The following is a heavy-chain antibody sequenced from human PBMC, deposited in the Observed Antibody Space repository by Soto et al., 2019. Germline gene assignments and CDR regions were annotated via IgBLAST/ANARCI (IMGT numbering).Heavy chain of an antibody. CDR1: GYTFTSYG. Sequence: QVQLVQSGAEVKKPGASVKVSCKASGYTFTSYGLSWLRQAPGQGLEWMGWISAYNGNTNYAQKLQGRVTMTPDTSTSTAYMELRSLSSDATAVYYCARNIVGDVRVDAYGGQGTRVTVSS. J-gene: IGHJ4*02. V-gene: IGHV1-18*01. D-gene: IGHD1-26*01. CDR2: ISAYNGNT. CDR3: ARNIVGDVRVDAY.